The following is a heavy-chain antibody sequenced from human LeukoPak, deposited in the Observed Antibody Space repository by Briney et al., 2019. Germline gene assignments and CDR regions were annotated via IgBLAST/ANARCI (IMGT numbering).Heavy chain of an antibody. D-gene: IGHD3-16*02. Sequence: GGTLRLSCAASGFTFSSYGMSWVRQAPGKGLEWVSAISGSGGSTYYADSVKGLFTISRDNSKNTLYLQMNSLRADDTAVYYCAKEGTELSPDYWGQGTLVTVSS. CDR3: AKEGTELSPDY. J-gene: IGHJ4*02. V-gene: IGHV3-23*01. CDR2: ISGSGGST. CDR1: GFTFSSYG.